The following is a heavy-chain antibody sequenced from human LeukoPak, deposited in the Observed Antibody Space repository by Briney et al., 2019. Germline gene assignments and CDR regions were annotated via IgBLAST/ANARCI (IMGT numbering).Heavy chain of an antibody. CDR1: GGSFSGYY. J-gene: IGHJ4*02. CDR3: AREFRVVVPAAIDYFDY. V-gene: IGHV4-34*01. Sequence: SETLSLTCAVYGGSFSGYYWSWIRQPPGKGLEWIGEINHSGSTNYNPSLKSRVTISVDTSKNQFSLKLSSVTAADTAVYYCAREFRVVVPAAIDYFDYWGQGTLVTVSS. D-gene: IGHD2-2*01. CDR2: INHSGST.